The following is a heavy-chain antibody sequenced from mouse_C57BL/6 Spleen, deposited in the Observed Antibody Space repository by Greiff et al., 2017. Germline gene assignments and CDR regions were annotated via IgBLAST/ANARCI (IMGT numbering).Heavy chain of an antibody. Sequence: EVQVVESGGGLVKPGGSLKLSCAVSGFSFSDYGMHWVRQAPEKGLEWVAYISSGSSTIYYADMKKSLVTSTGDNTRYTLFKKMTLLRYENTAMYCCARPGSNAWFAYWGQGTLVTVSA. CDR3: ARPGSNAWFAY. CDR1: GFSFSDYG. J-gene: IGHJ3*01. CDR2: ISSGSSTI. D-gene: IGHD2-5*01. V-gene: IGHV5-17*01.